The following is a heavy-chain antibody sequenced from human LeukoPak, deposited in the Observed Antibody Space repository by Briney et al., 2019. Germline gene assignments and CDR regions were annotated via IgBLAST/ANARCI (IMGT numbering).Heavy chain of an antibody. CDR3: AVLNSHWVYFDAFDI. CDR2: INPNSGGT. V-gene: IGHV1-2*06. CDR1: GYTFTGYY. D-gene: IGHD6-13*01. J-gene: IGHJ3*02. Sequence: ASVKVSCKASGYTFTGYYMHWVRQAPGQGLEWMGRINPNSGGTNYAQKFQGRVTMTRDTSISTAYMELSRLRSDDTAVYYCAVLNSHWVYFDAFDIRGQGTMVTVSS.